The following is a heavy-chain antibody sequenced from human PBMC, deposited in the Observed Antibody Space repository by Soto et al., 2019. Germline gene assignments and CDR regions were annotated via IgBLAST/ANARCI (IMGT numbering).Heavy chain of an antibody. Sequence: SDTLSLTCAVYGGSISGYYWRWIRQQPGKGLEWIGEINHSGSTNYNPSLKSRVTISVDTSKNQFSLKLSSVTAADTAVYYCASLYGGYYYYYGMDVWGQGTTVTVSS. D-gene: IGHD4-17*01. V-gene: IGHV4-34*01. CDR2: INHSGST. CDR1: GGSISGYY. J-gene: IGHJ6*02. CDR3: ASLYGGYYYYYGMDV.